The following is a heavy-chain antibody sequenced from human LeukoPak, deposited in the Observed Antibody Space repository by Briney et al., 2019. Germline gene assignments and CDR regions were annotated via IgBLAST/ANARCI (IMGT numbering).Heavy chain of an antibody. Sequence: GRSLRLSGAASGFTFSSYWMSWVRQAPGKGLEWVANIKQDGSEKYYVDSVKGRFTISRDNAKNSLYLQMNSLRAEDTAVYYCERELLDFPRGDAFDIWGQGTMVTVSS. CDR3: ERELLDFPRGDAFDI. D-gene: IGHD3-3*01. CDR1: GFTFSSYW. CDR2: IKQDGSEK. J-gene: IGHJ3*02. V-gene: IGHV3-7*01.